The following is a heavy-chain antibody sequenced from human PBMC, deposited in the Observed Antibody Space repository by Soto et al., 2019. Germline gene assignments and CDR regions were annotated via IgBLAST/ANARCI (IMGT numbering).Heavy chain of an antibody. V-gene: IGHV3-33*01. CDR3: ASDLVGASDSYGLDV. CDR2: IWHDGNNK. D-gene: IGHD1-26*01. Sequence: GGSLRLSCAASGFTFSNYGMHWVRQAPGKGLEWVAIIWHDGNNKYYADSVRGRFIIYRDNSKNRLYLQMNSLRAEDTAVYYCASDLVGASDSYGLDVWGQGTPVTVSS. CDR1: GFTFSNYG. J-gene: IGHJ6*02.